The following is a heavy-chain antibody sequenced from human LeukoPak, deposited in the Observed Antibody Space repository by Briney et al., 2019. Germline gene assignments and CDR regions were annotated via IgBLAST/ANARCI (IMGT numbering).Heavy chain of an antibody. D-gene: IGHD3-3*01. V-gene: IGHV4-59*12. Sequence: SETLSLTFTVSGGSISSYYWSWIRQPPGKGLEWIGYIYYSGSTNYNPSLKSRVTISVDTSKNQFSLKLSSVTAADTAVYYCARDGYDFTALNWFDPWGQGTLVTVSS. CDR1: GGSISSYY. CDR3: ARDGYDFTALNWFDP. J-gene: IGHJ5*02. CDR2: IYYSGST.